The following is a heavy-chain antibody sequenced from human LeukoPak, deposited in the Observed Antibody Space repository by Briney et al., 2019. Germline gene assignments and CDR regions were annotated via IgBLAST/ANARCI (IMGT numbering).Heavy chain of an antibody. CDR3: ARESSYYSSGWYMIEYYFDY. CDR2: INAGNGNT. J-gene: IGHJ4*02. V-gene: IGHV1-3*01. D-gene: IGHD6-19*01. CDR1: GYTFTSYA. Sequence: GASVKVSCKASGYTFTSYAMHWVRQAPGQRLEWMGWINAGNGNTKYSQKFQGRVTITRDTSASTAYMELSSLRSEDTAVYYCARESSYYSSGWYMIEYYFDYWGQGTLVTVSS.